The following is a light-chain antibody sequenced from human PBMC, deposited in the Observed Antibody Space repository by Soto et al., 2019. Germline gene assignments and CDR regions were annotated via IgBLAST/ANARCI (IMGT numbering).Light chain of an antibody. Sequence: QSVLTQPPSASETPGQRVIISCSGSSSNIGSHTVNWYQQLPGAAPTLLIYSTNQRPSGIPVRFSGSRSGTSASLAISGLQSEDEADYYCATWDDSLRAWVFGGGTKLTVL. V-gene: IGLV1-44*01. CDR1: SSNIGSHT. CDR2: STN. CDR3: ATWDDSLRAWV. J-gene: IGLJ3*02.